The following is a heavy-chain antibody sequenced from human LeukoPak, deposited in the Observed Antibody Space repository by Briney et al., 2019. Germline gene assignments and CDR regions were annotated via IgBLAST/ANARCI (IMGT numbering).Heavy chain of an antibody. CDR2: IYYSGST. J-gene: IGHJ4*02. CDR3: GRLMAGLD. Sequence: PSETLSLTCTVSGGSISSYYWSWIRQPPGKGLEWIGYIYYSGSTNYNPSLKSRVTISVDKSENQFFLNLNFVTAADTAVYYCGRLMAGLDWGQGTLVTVSS. V-gene: IGHV4-59*12. D-gene: IGHD6-19*01. CDR1: GGSISSYY.